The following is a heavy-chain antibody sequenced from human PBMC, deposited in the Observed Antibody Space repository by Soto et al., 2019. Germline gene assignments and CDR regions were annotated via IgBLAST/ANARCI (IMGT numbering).Heavy chain of an antibody. CDR3: AIDLKTRPLDY. D-gene: IGHD4-17*01. CDR1: GFAFSGYA. CDR2: IWYDGTDK. J-gene: IGHJ4*02. Sequence: GVSLRLSCAASGFAFSGYAMHWVRQAPGKGLEWVAVIWYDGTDKYYADSVEGRFTISRDNSKNTLYLQMNSLRAEDTAVYSCAIDLKTRPLDYWGQGTLVTVSS. V-gene: IGHV3-33*01.